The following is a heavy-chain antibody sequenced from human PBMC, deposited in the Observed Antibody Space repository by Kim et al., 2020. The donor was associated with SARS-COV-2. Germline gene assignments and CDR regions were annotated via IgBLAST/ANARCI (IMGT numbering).Heavy chain of an antibody. J-gene: IGHJ3*02. V-gene: IGHV1-2*02. D-gene: IGHD5-18*01. CDR3: ARRSRDTLSAFDI. Sequence: YAQKFQGRVTMTRDTSISTAYMELSRLRSDDTAVYYCARRSRDTLSAFDIWGQGTMVTVSS.